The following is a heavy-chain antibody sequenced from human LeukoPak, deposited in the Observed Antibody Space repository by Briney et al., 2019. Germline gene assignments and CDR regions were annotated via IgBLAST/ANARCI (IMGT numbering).Heavy chain of an antibody. Sequence: GGSLRLSCAASGFTFSSYAMSWVRQPPGKGLEWVSAISGSGGSTYYADSVKGRFTISRDNSKNTLYLQMNSLRDEDTAVYYCARDRYSSGWFGYWGQGTLVTVSS. CDR3: ARDRYSSGWFGY. CDR1: GFTFSSYA. D-gene: IGHD6-19*01. V-gene: IGHV3-23*01. CDR2: ISGSGGST. J-gene: IGHJ4*02.